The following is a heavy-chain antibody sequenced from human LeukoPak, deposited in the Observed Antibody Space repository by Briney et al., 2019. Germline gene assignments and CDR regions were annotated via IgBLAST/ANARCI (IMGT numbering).Heavy chain of an antibody. J-gene: IGHJ6*02. CDR1: GFTFSSYG. Sequence: PGRSLRLSCAASGFTFSSYGMHWVRQAPGKGLEWVAVIWYDGSNKYYADSVKGRFTIPRDNSKNTLYLQMNSLRAEDTAVYYCARDGFSSSWYPTYYYYYGMDVWGQGTTVTVSS. V-gene: IGHV3-33*01. CDR3: ARDGFSSSWYPTYYYYYGMDV. CDR2: IWYDGSNK. D-gene: IGHD6-13*01.